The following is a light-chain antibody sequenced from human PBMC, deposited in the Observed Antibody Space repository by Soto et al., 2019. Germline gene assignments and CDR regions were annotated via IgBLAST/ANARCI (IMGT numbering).Light chain of an antibody. Sequence: DIQMTQSPSSLSASVEDRVIITCRASQSISNHLNWYQQKPGKAPKLLIFAASSLQSGVPSRFSGSRSGPDFTLTISSLQPEDFATYYCQQANSFPLTLGGGTKVDIK. CDR1: QSISNH. J-gene: IGKJ4*01. CDR3: QQANSFPLT. CDR2: AAS. V-gene: IGKV1-39*01.